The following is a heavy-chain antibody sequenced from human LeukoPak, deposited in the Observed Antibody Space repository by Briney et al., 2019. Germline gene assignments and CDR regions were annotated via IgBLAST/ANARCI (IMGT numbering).Heavy chain of an antibody. CDR1: GFTFSDYE. V-gene: IGHV4-39*01. D-gene: IGHD1-1*01. CDR3: ARHPPWPYLDLYYYYGMDV. J-gene: IGHJ6*02. Sequence: GSLRLSCAASGFTFSDYEMNWVRQAPGKGLEWIGSIYYSGSTYYNPSLKSRVTISVDTSKNQFSLKLSSVTAADTAVYYCARHPPWPYLDLYYYYGMDVWGQGTTVTVSS. CDR2: IYYSGST.